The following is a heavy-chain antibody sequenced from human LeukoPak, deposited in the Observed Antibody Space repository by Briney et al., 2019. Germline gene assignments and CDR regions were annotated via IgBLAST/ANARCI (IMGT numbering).Heavy chain of an antibody. D-gene: IGHD6-6*01. CDR1: GYTFTSYY. J-gene: IGHJ4*02. CDR2: INPSGGST. Sequence: ASVKDSCKASGYTFTSYYMHWVRQAPGQGLEWMGIINPSGGSTSYAQKFQGRVTMTRDTSTSTVYMELSSLRSEDTAVYYCARTGDSSSPFDDEYYFDYWGQGTLVTVSS. CDR3: ARTGDSSSPFDDEYYFDY. V-gene: IGHV1-46*01.